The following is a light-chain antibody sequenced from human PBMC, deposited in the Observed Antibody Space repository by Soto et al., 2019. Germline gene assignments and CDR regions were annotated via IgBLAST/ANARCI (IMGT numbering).Light chain of an antibody. V-gene: IGKV3-11*01. CDR3: QQRSRWPRLT. J-gene: IGKJ4*01. Sequence: EIVLTQSPATLSLSPGERATLSCRASQSVSSYLAWYQQKPGQAPRLLIYDASNRATGIPARFSGSGSGTDFTLTISSLAPEDFAVYYCQQRSRWPRLTFGGGTKVEIK. CDR2: DAS. CDR1: QSVSSY.